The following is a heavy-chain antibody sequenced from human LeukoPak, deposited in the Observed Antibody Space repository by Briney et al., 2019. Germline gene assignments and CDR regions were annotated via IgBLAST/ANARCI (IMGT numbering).Heavy chain of an antibody. V-gene: IGHV3-7*03. CDR2: MKQGGGER. Sequence: PVGSLRLSCAASLLTFSSHWMNSVGQAPGTELGGVGNMKQGGGERNYVDSVKGRFTVSRDDATSSLYLQMNSLRAEDTAIYYCARGPNYGSRTDYLDYWGQGTLVTVSS. CDR1: LLTFSSHW. D-gene: IGHD4-17*01. J-gene: IGHJ4*02. CDR3: ARGPNYGSRTDYLDY.